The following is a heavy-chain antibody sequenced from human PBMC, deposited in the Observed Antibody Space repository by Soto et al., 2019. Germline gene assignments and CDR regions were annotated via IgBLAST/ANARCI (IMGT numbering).Heavy chain of an antibody. CDR1: GFTFTISA. V-gene: IGHV1-58*01. Sequence: SVKVSCNASGFTFTISAVQWVRHARGQRLEWIGWIVVGSGNTNYAQKFKERVTITRDMSTSTAYMELSSLRSEDTAVYYCAADYGYSCSSGTFDICGQRPMFTVS. D-gene: IGHD6-6*01. J-gene: IGHJ3*02. CDR2: IVVGSGNT. CDR3: AADYGYSCSSGTFDI.